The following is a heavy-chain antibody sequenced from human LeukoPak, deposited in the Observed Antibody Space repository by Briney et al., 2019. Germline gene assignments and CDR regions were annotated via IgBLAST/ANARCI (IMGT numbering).Heavy chain of an antibody. Sequence: GASVKVSCKASGYTFTRYYMHGVRQARGQGLEGMGWIHPNSGGTNYAQKFQGRVTMTRHTHISTAYMYLTGLRSDRRDVYYCARDETYYDYVWGSYRPYYFDYWGQGTLVTVSS. J-gene: IGHJ4*02. CDR3: ARDETYYDYVWGSYRPYYFDY. V-gene: IGHV1-2*02. CDR2: IHPNSGGT. CDR1: GYTFTRYY. D-gene: IGHD3-16*02.